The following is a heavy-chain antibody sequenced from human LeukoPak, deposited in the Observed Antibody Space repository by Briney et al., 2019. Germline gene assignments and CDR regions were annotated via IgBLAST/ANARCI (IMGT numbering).Heavy chain of an antibody. CDR3: ARGSDYDSSGYFEYFQH. J-gene: IGHJ1*01. D-gene: IGHD3-22*01. CDR1: GGSISSGSYY. V-gene: IGHV4-61*02. CDR2: IYTSGST. Sequence: PSETLSLXCTVSGGSISSGSYYWSWIRQPAGKGLEWIGRIYTSGSTNYNPSLKSRVTISVDTSKNQFSLKLSSVTAADTAVYYCARGSDYDSSGYFEYFQHWGQGTLVTVSS.